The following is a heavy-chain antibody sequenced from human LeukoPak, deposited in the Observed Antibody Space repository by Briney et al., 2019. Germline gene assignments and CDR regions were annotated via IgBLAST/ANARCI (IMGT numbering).Heavy chain of an antibody. Sequence: SQNLSLNCTVSGGSISSVNYYWSSIRQPAGKGLGWIGRIYTSGSTNYNPSLKSRVTISVDTSKNQFSLKLSSVTAADTAVYYCARESYYDSYWGQGTLVTVSS. CDR3: ARESYYDSY. CDR2: IYTSGST. D-gene: IGHD3-22*01. CDR1: GGSISSVNYY. J-gene: IGHJ4*02. V-gene: IGHV4-61*02.